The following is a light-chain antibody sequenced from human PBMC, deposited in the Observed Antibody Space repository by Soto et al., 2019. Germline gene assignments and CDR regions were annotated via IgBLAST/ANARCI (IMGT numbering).Light chain of an antibody. J-gene: IGKJ5*01. Sequence: EIVMTQSPATLSVSPGERATLSCRASQSLSSNLAWYQQKPGQAPRLLIYGASSRATGIPDRFSGSGSGTDFTLTITRLEPEDSAVYFCQQYTGPPTTFGLGTRLEI. CDR3: QQYTGPPTT. V-gene: IGKV3-20*01. CDR2: GAS. CDR1: QSLSSN.